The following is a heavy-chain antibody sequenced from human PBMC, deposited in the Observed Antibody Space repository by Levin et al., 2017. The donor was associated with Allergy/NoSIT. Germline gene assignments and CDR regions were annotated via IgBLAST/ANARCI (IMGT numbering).Heavy chain of an antibody. CDR1: GGSFSGYY. CDR3: ARSDFWSGSIDY. D-gene: IGHD3-3*01. J-gene: IGHJ4*02. CDR2: INHSGST. V-gene: IGHV4-34*01. Sequence: SETLSLTCAVYGGSFSGYYWSWIRQTPGKGLEWIGEINHSGSTNYNPSLKSRVTISVDTSKNQFSLKLSSVTAADTAVYYCARSDFWSGSIDYWGQGTLVTVSS.